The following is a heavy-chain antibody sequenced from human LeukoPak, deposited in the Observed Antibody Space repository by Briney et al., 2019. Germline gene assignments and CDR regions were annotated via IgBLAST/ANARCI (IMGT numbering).Heavy chain of an antibody. J-gene: IGHJ4*02. Sequence: SETLSLTCTVSGGSISSYYWSWIRQPPGKGLEWIGYIYYSGSTNYNPSLKSRVTISVDTSKNQFSLKLSSVTAADTAVYYCARTAVVAATFDYWGQGTLATVSS. CDR2: IYYSGST. D-gene: IGHD2-15*01. CDR1: GGSISSYY. CDR3: ARTAVVAATFDY. V-gene: IGHV4-59*01.